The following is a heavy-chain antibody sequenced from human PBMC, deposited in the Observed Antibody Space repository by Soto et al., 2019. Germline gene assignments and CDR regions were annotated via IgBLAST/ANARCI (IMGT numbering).Heavy chain of an antibody. CDR3: ARDLYYDFWSGYSNWFDP. Sequence: SETLSLTCTVSGGSISSSSYYWSWIRQPAGKGLEWIGRIYTSGSTNYNPSLKSRVTMSVDTSKNQFSLKLSSVTAADTAVYYCARDLYYDFWSGYSNWFDPWGQGTLVTVSS. CDR1: GGSISSSSYY. D-gene: IGHD3-3*01. V-gene: IGHV4-61*02. J-gene: IGHJ5*02. CDR2: IYTSGST.